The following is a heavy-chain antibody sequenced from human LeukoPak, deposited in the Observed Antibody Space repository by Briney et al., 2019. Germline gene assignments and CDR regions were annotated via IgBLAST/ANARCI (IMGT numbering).Heavy chain of an antibody. CDR1: GFTFSSYG. CDR3: AKDQLWFGESHKGPYFDY. CDR2: IRYDGSNK. V-gene: IGHV3-30*02. J-gene: IGHJ4*02. D-gene: IGHD3-10*01. Sequence: QAGGSLRLSCAASGFTFSSYGMHWVRQAPGKGLEWVAFIRYDGSNKYYADSVKGRFTISRDNSKNTLYLQMNSLRAEDTAVYYCAKDQLWFGESHKGPYFDYWGQGTLVTVSS.